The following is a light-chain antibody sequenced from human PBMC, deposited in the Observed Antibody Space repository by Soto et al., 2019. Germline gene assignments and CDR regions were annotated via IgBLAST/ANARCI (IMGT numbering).Light chain of an antibody. CDR2: GAS. CDR3: QQYNSLST. J-gene: IGKJ1*01. V-gene: IGKV3-20*01. Sequence: EILLTQSPCTLSLSPGQRATLSCRASQSISSSYLGWYQHKPGHAPSLLIYGASSRATGIPDRFSGSGSGTEFTLTISSLQPDDSATYYCQQYNSLSTFGQGTKVDIK. CDR1: QSISSSY.